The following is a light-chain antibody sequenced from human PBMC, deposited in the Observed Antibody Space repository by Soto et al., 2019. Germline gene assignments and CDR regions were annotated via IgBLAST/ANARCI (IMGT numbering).Light chain of an antibody. CDR1: RSNIGAGYD. J-gene: IGLJ1*01. V-gene: IGLV1-40*01. CDR2: GDS. CDR3: QSYDSSLSVLYV. Sequence: QSVLTQPPSVSGAPGQRVTISCTGSRSNIGAGYDVHWYQQLPGTAPKLLIHGDSNRPSGVPDRFSGSKSGTSASLAITGLQAEDEADYYCQSYDSSLSVLYVFGTGTKVTVI.